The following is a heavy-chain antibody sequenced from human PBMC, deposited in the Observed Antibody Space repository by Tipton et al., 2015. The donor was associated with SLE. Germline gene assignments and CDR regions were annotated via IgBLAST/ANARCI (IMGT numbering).Heavy chain of an antibody. D-gene: IGHD1-7*01. CDR3: ARGNWNYVPFDS. J-gene: IGHJ4*02. Sequence: TLSLTCTVSGGSISSGGYYWSWIRQHPGKGLEWIGDIYYSGSTYYNPSLKSRVTISVDTSKNQFSLKLSSVTAADTAVYYCARGNWNYVPFDSWAQGTLITVSS. CDR2: IYYSGST. CDR1: GGSISSGGYY. V-gene: IGHV4-31*03.